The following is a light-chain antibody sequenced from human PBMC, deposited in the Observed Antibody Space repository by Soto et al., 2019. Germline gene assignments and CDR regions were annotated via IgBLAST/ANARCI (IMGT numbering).Light chain of an antibody. Sequence: EIVLSQSPGTLSLSTGERATLSCRASQSVSSSYLAWYQQKPGQAPRLLIYGASSRATGIPDRFSGSGSGTDFTLTISRLEPEDFAVYYCQQYGSWTFGQGTKVDI. J-gene: IGKJ1*01. CDR3: QQYGSWT. V-gene: IGKV3-20*01. CDR2: GAS. CDR1: QSVSSSY.